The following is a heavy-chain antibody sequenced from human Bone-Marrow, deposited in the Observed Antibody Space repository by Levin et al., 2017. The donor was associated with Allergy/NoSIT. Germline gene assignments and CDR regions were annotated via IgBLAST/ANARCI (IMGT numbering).Heavy chain of an antibody. J-gene: IGHJ4*02. Sequence: PSETLSLTCRVSGGSISGYYWSWIRQSPGKGLEWIGYIHYSGSVTYNPSLESRVTISIDTSKNQLFLRLNSVTAADTAVYYCARHPGAGFDNWGQGTLVTVSS. D-gene: IGHD1-26*01. CDR2: IHYSGSV. V-gene: IGHV4-59*08. CDR3: ARHPGAGFDN. CDR1: GGSISGYY.